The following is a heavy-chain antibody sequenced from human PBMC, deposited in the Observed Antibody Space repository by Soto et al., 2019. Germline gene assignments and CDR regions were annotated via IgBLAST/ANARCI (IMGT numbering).Heavy chain of an antibody. CDR3: AREGYSSRWNPIDY. V-gene: IGHV4-61*01. D-gene: IGHD6-13*01. Sequence: SETLSLTCTVSGGSIRDTNYYWGWIRQPPGKGLEYIAYIDSSGSTKYNPSLKSRVTISLDTSRNQLSLKLNSVTAADTAVYYCAREGYSSRWNPIDYWGQGTQVTVSS. CDR1: GGSIRDTNYY. CDR2: IDSSGST. J-gene: IGHJ4*02.